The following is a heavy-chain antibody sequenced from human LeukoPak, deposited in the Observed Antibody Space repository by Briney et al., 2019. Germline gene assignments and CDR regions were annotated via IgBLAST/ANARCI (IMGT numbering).Heavy chain of an antibody. Sequence: SETLSLTCTVSGGSISSYYWSWIRQPPGKGLEWIGYTYYSGSTNYNPSLQSRVTISVDTSKNQFSLKLSSVTAADTAVYYCARGRHPKFYWGQGTLVTVSS. V-gene: IGHV4-59*12. CDR3: ARGRHPKFY. J-gene: IGHJ4*02. CDR2: TYYSGST. CDR1: GGSISSYY.